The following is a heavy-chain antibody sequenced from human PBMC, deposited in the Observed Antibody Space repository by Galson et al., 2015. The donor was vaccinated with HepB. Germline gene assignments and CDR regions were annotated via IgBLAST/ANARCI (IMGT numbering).Heavy chain of an antibody. CDR3: ARDRYCSSTSCYGTRFDY. D-gene: IGHD2-2*01. V-gene: IGHV3-33*01. CDR1: GFTFSSYG. J-gene: IGHJ4*02. CDR2: IWYDGSNK. Sequence: SLRLSCAASGFTFSSYGMHWVRQAPGKGLEWVAVIWYDGSNKYYADSVKGRFTISRDNSKNTLYLQMNSLRAEDTAVYYCARDRYCSSTSCYGTRFDYWGQGTLVTVSS.